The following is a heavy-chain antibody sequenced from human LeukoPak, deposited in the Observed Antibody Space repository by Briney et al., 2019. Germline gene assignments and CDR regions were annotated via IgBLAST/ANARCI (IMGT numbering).Heavy chain of an antibody. V-gene: IGHV3-23*01. D-gene: IGHD5-18*01. CDR2: ISGSGGST. CDR1: GFTFSSYG. CDR3: AKGYGGYSYGTLDY. J-gene: IGHJ4*02. Sequence: PGGSLRLSCAASGFTFSSYGMSWVRQAPGKGLEWVSAISGSGGSTYYADSVKGRFTISRDNSKNTLYLQMNSLRAEDTAVYYCAKGYGGYSYGTLDYWGQGTLVTVSS.